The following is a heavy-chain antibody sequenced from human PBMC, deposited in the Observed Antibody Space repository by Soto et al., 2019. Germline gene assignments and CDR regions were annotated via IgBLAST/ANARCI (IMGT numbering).Heavy chain of an antibody. V-gene: IGHV4-59*08. Sequence: SETLSLTCTVSGGSISSYYWSWIRQPPGKGLEWIGYIYDSGSTNYKSSLKSRVTISVDTSKNQFSLKLSSVTAADTAVYYCGRGGALRGVITTFSTWFDPWGQGTLVTVSS. CDR3: GRGGALRGVITTFSTWFDP. D-gene: IGHD3-10*01. J-gene: IGHJ5*02. CDR2: IYDSGST. CDR1: GGSISSYY.